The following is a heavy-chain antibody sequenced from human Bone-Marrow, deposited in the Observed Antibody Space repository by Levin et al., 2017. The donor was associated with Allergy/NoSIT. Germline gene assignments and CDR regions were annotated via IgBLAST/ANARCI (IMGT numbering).Heavy chain of an antibody. J-gene: IGHJ5*02. D-gene: IGHD3-10*01. CDR3: VRGQIYFGELLPDP. CDR1: GFNFRDYS. Sequence: GESLKISCAASGFNFRDYSMHWVRQAPGKGLEWVSFISYDGLNKFYADSVKGRFTISRDNSNNILSLQVNALRPEDAAVYYCVRGQIYFGELLPDPWGQGTLVTVSS. V-gene: IGHV3-30-3*01. CDR2: ISYDGLNK.